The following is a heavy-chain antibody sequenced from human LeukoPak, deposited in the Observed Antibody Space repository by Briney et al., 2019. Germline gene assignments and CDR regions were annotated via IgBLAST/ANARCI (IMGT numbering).Heavy chain of an antibody. CDR3: AKDMGYDSSGSYSGFDY. Sequence: GGSLRLSCAASGFTFDDYAMHWVRQAPGKGLEWVSGISWNSGSIGYADSVKGRFTISRDNAKNSLYLQMNSLRAEDTALYYCAKDMGYDSSGSYSGFDYWDQGTLVTVSS. D-gene: IGHD3-10*01. J-gene: IGHJ4*02. V-gene: IGHV3-9*01. CDR1: GFTFDDYA. CDR2: ISWNSGSI.